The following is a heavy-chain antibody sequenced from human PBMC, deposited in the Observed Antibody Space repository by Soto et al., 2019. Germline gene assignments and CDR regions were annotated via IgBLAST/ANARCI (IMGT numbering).Heavy chain of an antibody. D-gene: IGHD3-9*01. CDR1: GFTFSSYA. J-gene: IGHJ3*02. Sequence: PGGSLRLSCAASGFTFSSYAMSWVRQAPGKGLEWVSAISGSGGSTYYADSVKGRFTISRDNSKNTLYLQMNSLRAEDTAVYYCAKDRAFDWLLGPDAFDIWGQGTMVTVSS. CDR3: AKDRAFDWLLGPDAFDI. V-gene: IGHV3-23*01. CDR2: ISGSGGST.